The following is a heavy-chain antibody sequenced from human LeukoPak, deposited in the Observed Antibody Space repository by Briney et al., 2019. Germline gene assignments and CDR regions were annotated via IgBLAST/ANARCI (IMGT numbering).Heavy chain of an antibody. CDR1: GGSISSSSYY. J-gene: IGHJ4*02. CDR2: IYYSGST. V-gene: IGHV4-39*07. Sequence: SETLSLTCTVSGGSISSSSYYWGWIRQPPGKGLEWIGSIYYSGSTYYNPSLKSRVTISVDTSKNQFSLKLSSVTAADTAAYYCARIAVAGEADYWGQGTLVTVSS. CDR3: ARIAVAGEADY. D-gene: IGHD6-19*01.